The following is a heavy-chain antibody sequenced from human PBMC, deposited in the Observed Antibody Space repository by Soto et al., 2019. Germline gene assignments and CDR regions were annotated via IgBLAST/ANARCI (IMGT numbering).Heavy chain of an antibody. V-gene: IGHV5-10-1*01. D-gene: IGHD5-12*01. Sequence: PGESLKISCKASGYSFDTYWINWVRQMPGKGLEWMGRIDPSDFNTKYSPSLQGHITISVDKSINTAYLQWSSLRASDTAMYYCARRIAAAGGYDYTALDVWGPRTAVSVAS. J-gene: IGHJ6*02. CDR1: GYSFDTYW. CDR3: ARRIAAAGGYDYTALDV. CDR2: IDPSDFNT.